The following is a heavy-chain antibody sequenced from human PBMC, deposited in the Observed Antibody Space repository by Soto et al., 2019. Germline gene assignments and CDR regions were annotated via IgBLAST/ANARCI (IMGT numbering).Heavy chain of an antibody. CDR2: IYSGGST. J-gene: IGHJ5*02. CDR1: GFTVSSNY. V-gene: IGHV3-53*02. Sequence: EVQLVETGGGLIQPGGSLRLSCAASGFTVSSNYMSWVRQAPGKGLEWVSVIYSGGSTYYADSVKGRFTISRDNSKNTLYLQMNSLRAEDTAVYYCARVGRGRKGHWFDPWGQGTLVTVSS. CDR3: ARVGRGRKGHWFDP.